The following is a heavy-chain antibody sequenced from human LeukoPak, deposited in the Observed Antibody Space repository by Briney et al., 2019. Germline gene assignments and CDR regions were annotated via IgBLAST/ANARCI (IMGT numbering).Heavy chain of an antibody. Sequence: SQTLSLTCAISGDSVSSNSAAWNWFRQSPSRGLEWLGRTYYRSKWYNDYEVSVKSRITINPDTSKNQFSLKLSSVTAADTAVYYCARDRGYCYYYYMDVWGKGTTVTVSS. V-gene: IGHV6-1*01. J-gene: IGHJ6*03. CDR1: GDSVSSNSAA. CDR2: TYYRSKWYN. D-gene: IGHD3-10*01. CDR3: ARDRGYCYYYYMDV.